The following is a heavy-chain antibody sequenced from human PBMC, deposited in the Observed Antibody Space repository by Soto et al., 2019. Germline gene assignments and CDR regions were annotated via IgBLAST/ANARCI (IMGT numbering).Heavy chain of an antibody. CDR3: ARIDDFWSGFYYYMDV. CDR2: IYYSGST. V-gene: IGHV4-59*01. Sequence: SETLSLTCTVSGGSISSYYWSWIRQPPGKGLEWIGYIYYSGSTNYNPSLKSRVTISVDTSKNQFSLKLSSVTAADTAVYYCARIDDFWSGFYYYMDVWGKGTTVT. D-gene: IGHD3-3*01. J-gene: IGHJ6*03. CDR1: GGSISSYY.